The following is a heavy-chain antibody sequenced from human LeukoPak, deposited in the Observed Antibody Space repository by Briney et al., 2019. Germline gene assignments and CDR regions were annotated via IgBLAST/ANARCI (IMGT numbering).Heavy chain of an antibody. CDR2: ISGSGRTI. CDR3: ARDWVGSFDAFDV. CDR1: GFTFSDYY. J-gene: IGHJ3*01. V-gene: IGHV3-11*01. D-gene: IGHD6-25*01. Sequence: GGSLRLSCAASGFTFSDYYMSWIRQAPGKGLEWISYISGSGRTIHYADSVKGRLTISRDNAKNSLYLQMNSLRAEDTAVYYCARDWVGSFDAFDVWGQGTMVTVSS.